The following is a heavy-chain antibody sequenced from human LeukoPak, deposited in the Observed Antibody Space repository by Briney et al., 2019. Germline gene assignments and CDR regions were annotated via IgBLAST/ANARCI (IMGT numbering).Heavy chain of an antibody. V-gene: IGHV3-21*01. D-gene: IGHD6-13*01. J-gene: IGHJ4*02. CDR1: GFTFSSYA. CDR2: ISSSSSYI. CDR3: ARDYGIAAAGTNDY. Sequence: GGSLRLSCAASGFTFSSYAMSWVRQAPGKGLEWVSSISSSSSYIYYADSVKGRFTISRDYAKNSLYLQMNSLRAEDTAVYYCARDYGIAAAGTNDYWGQGTLVTVSS.